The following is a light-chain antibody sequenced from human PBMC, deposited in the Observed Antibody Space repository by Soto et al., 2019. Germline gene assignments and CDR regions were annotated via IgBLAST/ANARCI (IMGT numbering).Light chain of an antibody. CDR3: QQYNRS. CDR2: KAS. Sequence: DIQMTQSPSTLSASVGDRVTITCRASQSISSWLAWYQQKPGKAPKLLIYKASSLESGVPSRFSGSGSGTEFTLTISSLQPDDFATYYCQQYNRSFGQGTQLEIK. CDR1: QSISSW. V-gene: IGKV1-5*03. J-gene: IGKJ2*01.